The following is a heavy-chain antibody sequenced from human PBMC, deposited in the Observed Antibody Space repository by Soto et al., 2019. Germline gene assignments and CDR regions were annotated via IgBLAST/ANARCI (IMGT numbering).Heavy chain of an antibody. CDR1: GYTFTSYA. V-gene: IGHV1-3*01. CDR2: INAGNGNT. D-gene: IGHD5-12*01. CDR3: VRDSPIGRSYSGCDGNDY. J-gene: IGHJ4*02. Sequence: ASVKVSCKASGYTFTSYAMHWVRQAPGQRLEWMGWINAGNGNTKYSQKFQGRVTITRDTSASTAYMELSSLRSEDTAVYYCVRDSPIGRSYSGCDGNDYWGQGTLVTVSS.